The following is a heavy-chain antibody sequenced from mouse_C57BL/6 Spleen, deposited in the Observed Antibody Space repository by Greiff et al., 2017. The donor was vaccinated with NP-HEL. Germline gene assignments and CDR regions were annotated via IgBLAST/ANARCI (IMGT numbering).Heavy chain of an antibody. CDR2: IYPGSGNT. CDR3: ARRDGYYIDD. J-gene: IGHJ2*01. D-gene: IGHD2-3*01. V-gene: IGHV1-76*01. CDR1: GYTFTDYY. Sequence: QLQLKQSGAELVRPGASVKLSCKASGYTFTDYYINWVKQRPGQGLEWIARIYPGSGNTYYNEKFKGKATLTAEKSSSTAYMQLSSLTSEDSAVYFCARRDGYYIDDWGQGTTLTGSS.